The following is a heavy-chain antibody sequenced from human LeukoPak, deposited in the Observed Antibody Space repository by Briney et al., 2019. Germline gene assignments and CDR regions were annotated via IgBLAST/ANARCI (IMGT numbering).Heavy chain of an antibody. J-gene: IGHJ4*02. CDR2: ISGNGGST. CDR1: GLSFSSYA. Sequence: GGPLRLSCAASGLSFSSYAMSWVRQAPGKGLEWVSVISGNGGSTDYADAVKGRFTSSRDNSKNTLFLQMNTLRAEDTAVYYCTKSVAGRLDYWGQGTLVTVSS. V-gene: IGHV3-23*01. CDR3: TKSVAGRLDY. D-gene: IGHD2-15*01.